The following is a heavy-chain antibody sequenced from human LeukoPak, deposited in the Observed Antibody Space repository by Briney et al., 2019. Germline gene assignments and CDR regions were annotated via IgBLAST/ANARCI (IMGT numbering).Heavy chain of an antibody. D-gene: IGHD2-2*02. CDR3: ARDIGYCSSTSCYI. V-gene: IGHV4-4*07. CDR2: IYTSGST. J-gene: IGHJ4*02. CDR1: GGSISSYY. Sequence: SETLSLTCTVSGGSISSYYWSWIRQPAGKGLKWIGRIYTSGSTNYNPSPKSRVTMSVDTSKNQFSLKLSSVTAADTAVYYCARDIGYCSSTSCYIWGQGTLVTVSS.